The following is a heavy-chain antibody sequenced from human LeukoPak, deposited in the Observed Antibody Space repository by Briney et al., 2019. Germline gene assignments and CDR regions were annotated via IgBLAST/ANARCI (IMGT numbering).Heavy chain of an antibody. Sequence: SETLSLTCTVSGGSINSYFWTWIRQSAGKRLECIGRIHSSGNTNYNPSLKSRVTMSLDTSKNQFSLKLTSVTVADTAVYYCGRDGALNYGDYWYFDLWGRGTLVTVSS. CDR1: GGSINSYF. CDR2: IHSSGNT. D-gene: IGHD4-17*01. J-gene: IGHJ2*01. V-gene: IGHV4-4*07. CDR3: GRDGALNYGDYWYFDL.